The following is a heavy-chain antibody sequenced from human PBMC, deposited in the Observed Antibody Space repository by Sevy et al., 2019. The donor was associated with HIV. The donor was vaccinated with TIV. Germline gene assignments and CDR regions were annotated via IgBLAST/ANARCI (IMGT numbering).Heavy chain of an antibody. CDR3: ARDHSRSYYDSWFDP. CDR1: GGSVSSDNYY. V-gene: IGHV4-61*01. CDR2: IYYSGST. Sequence: SETLSLTCTVSGGSVSSDNYYWSWIRQPPGKGLEWIGNIYYSGSTNYNPSLKSRVTISVDTSKNQFSLKLSSVTAADTAVYYCARDHSRSYYDSWFDPSGQRTLVTVSS. D-gene: IGHD1-26*01. J-gene: IGHJ5*02.